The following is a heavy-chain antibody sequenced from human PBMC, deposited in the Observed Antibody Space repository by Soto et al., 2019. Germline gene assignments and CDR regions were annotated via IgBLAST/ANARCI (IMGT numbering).Heavy chain of an antibody. V-gene: IGHV3-23*01. CDR3: AKGRSSYYYYGMDV. D-gene: IGHD6-13*01. CDR1: GFTFSSYA. CDR2: ISGSGGST. Sequence: EVQLLESGGGLVQPGGSLRLSCAASGFTFSSYAMSWVRQAPGKGLEWVSAISGSGGSTYYADSVKGRFTISRDNSKNTLYRQMNSLRAEDTAVYYCAKGRSSYYYYGMDVWGQGTTVTVSS. J-gene: IGHJ6*02.